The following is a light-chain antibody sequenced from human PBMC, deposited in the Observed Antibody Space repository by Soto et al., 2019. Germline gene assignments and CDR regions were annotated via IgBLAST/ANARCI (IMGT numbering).Light chain of an antibody. CDR1: ETVSSSY. CDR3: QQHGSSHSFT. J-gene: IGKJ3*01. V-gene: IGKV3-20*01. CDR2: GTS. Sequence: EIVLTQSPGTLSLSPGERATLSFRASETVSSSYLAWYQQKPGQAPRLLIYGTSGRATGIPDRFSGSGSGTDFTLTISRLEPEDFAVYYCQQHGSSHSFTFGPGTKVDIK.